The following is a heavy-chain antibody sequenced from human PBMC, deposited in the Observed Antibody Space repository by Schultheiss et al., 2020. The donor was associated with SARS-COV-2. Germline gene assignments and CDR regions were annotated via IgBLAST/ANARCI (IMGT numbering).Heavy chain of an antibody. Sequence: GGSLRLSCAASGFTFSDYYMSWIRQAPGKGLEWVSYISSSSSYIYYADSVKGRFTISRDNAKNSLYLQMNSLRAEDTAVYYCASREDRRFLEWLSVDYWGQGTLVTVSS. J-gene: IGHJ4*02. V-gene: IGHV3-11*06. CDR1: GFTFSDYY. CDR2: ISSSSSYI. D-gene: IGHD3-3*01. CDR3: ASREDRRFLEWLSVDY.